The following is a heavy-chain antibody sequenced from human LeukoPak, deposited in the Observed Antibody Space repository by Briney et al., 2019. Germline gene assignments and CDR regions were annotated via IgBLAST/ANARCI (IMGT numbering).Heavy chain of an antibody. CDR3: ARSHHPVYSGIRYFQH. D-gene: IGHD1-26*01. CDR2: LYYSGST. Sequence: PSETLSLTCTVSGGSISSYYWSWIRQPPGKGLEWIGSLYYSGSTYYNPSLKSRVTISVDTSKNQFSLRLRSVTAADTAVYYCARSHHPVYSGIRYFQHWGQGTLVTVSS. V-gene: IGHV4-59*04. CDR1: GGSISSYY. J-gene: IGHJ1*01.